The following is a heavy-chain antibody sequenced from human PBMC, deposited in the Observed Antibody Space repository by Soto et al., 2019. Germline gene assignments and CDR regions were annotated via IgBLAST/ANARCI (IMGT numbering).Heavy chain of an antibody. Sequence: ASVKVSCKASGYTFTSYGISWVRQAPGQGLEWMGWISAYNGNTNYAQKLQGRATMTTDTSTSTAYMELRSLRSDDTAVYYCARGTPDTAMVTGAFDIWGQGTMVTVSS. V-gene: IGHV1-18*01. CDR2: ISAYNGNT. CDR1: GYTFTSYG. J-gene: IGHJ3*02. CDR3: ARGTPDTAMVTGAFDI. D-gene: IGHD5-18*01.